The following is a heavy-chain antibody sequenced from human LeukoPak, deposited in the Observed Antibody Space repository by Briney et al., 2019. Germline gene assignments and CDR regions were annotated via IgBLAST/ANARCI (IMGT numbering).Heavy chain of an antibody. CDR2: FSGSSGSI. Sequence: GGSLRLSCAASGFTFRTYGMNWAARPPGRGWGGVPYFSGSSGSIYDADSVKGRFTISRDNAKNSLYLQMNSLRDEDTAFYYCARVYCTGGMCYTGLDYWGQGTLVTVSS. CDR1: GFTFRTYG. CDR3: ARVYCTGGMCYTGLDY. V-gene: IGHV3-48*02. J-gene: IGHJ4*02. D-gene: IGHD2-8*02.